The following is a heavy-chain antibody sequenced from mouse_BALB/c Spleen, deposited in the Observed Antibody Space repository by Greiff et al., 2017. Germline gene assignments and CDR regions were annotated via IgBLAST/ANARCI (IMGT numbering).Heavy chain of an antibody. V-gene: IGHV5-6-5*01. D-gene: IGHD2-1*01. CDR3: ARGGDGNYPWFAY. J-gene: IGHJ3*01. Sequence: DVKLVESGGGLVKPGGSLKLSCAASGFTFSSYAMSWVRQTPEKRLEWVASISSGGSTYYPDSVKGRFTISRDNARNILYLQMSSLRSEDTAMYYCARGGDGNYPWFAYWGQGTLVTVSA. CDR2: ISSGGST. CDR1: GFTFSSYA.